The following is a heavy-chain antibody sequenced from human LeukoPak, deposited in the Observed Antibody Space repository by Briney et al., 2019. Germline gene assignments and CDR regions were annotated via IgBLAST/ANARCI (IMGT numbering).Heavy chain of an antibody. D-gene: IGHD6-13*01. CDR2: INPDSGGT. CDR1: AYTFTGYY. V-gene: IGHV1-2*04. Sequence: SVTVSCKASAYTFTGYYMHWVRHAPGQGLEWVGWINPDSGGTNYAQKFQGWVTMTRDTSISTAYMELSRLRSDDTAVYYCARSPIAAAGNPTIDYGMDVWGQGTTVTVSS. J-gene: IGHJ6*01. CDR3: ARSPIAAAGNPTIDYGMDV.